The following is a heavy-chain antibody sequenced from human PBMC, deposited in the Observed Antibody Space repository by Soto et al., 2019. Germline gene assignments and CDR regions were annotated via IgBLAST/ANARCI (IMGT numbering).Heavy chain of an antibody. CDR2: IKSRADGGTA. J-gene: IGHJ4*02. D-gene: IGHD3-16*01. V-gene: IGHV3-15*01. CDR1: GFTFSNAW. CDR3: ATLGGNLGAFDY. Sequence: EVQLVESGGGLVKPGGSLRLSCEASGFTFSNAWMSWVRQAPGKGLEWVGRIKSRADGGTADHAAPVKGRFAISRDDSKNTLYLQMNSLKTEATAVYYCATLGGNLGAFDYWGQGTLVTVSS.